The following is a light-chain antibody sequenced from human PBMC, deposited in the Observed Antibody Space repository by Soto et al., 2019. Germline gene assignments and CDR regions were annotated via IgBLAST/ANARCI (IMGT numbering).Light chain of an antibody. V-gene: IGLV2-23*02. Sequence: QSVLTQPASVYGSHGQSTTISCTGTGSDVGSYNLVSWYQQHPGKAPKLMIYEVSKRPSGVSNRFSGSKSGNTASLTISGLQAEDEADYYCCSYAGSSTPYVFGTGTKATVL. CDR3: CSYAGSSTPYV. CDR1: GSDVGSYNL. CDR2: EVS. J-gene: IGLJ1*01.